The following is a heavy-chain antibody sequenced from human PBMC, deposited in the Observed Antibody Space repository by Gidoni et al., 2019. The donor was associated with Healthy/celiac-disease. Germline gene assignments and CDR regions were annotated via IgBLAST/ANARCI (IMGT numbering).Heavy chain of an antibody. V-gene: IGHV1-46*01. Sequence: QVQLVQSGAEVKKPGASVKVSCKASGSTFTSYYMHWVRQAPGQGLEWMGIINPSGGSTSYAQKFQGRVTMTRDTSTSTVYMELSSLRSEDTAVYYCARNHRSGVDTATEHPFDYWGQGTLVTVSS. CDR2: INPSGGST. D-gene: IGHD5-18*01. CDR1: GSTFTSYY. J-gene: IGHJ4*02. CDR3: ARNHRSGVDTATEHPFDY.